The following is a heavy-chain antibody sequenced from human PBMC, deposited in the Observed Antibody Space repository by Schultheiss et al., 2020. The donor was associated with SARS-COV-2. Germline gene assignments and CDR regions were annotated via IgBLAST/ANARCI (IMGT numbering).Heavy chain of an antibody. CDR2: INGDGSAS. CDR1: GFTISTYD. V-gene: IGHV3-74*01. CDR3: ARAYDRSSWYPPGVWYGMDV. D-gene: IGHD6-13*01. J-gene: IGHJ6*02. Sequence: GGSLRLSCAASGFTISTYDMSWVRQAPGKGLEWVSRINGDGSASSYADSVKGRFTISRDNSKNTLYLQMNSLRAEDTAVYYCARAYDRSSWYPPGVWYGMDVWGQGTTVTVSS.